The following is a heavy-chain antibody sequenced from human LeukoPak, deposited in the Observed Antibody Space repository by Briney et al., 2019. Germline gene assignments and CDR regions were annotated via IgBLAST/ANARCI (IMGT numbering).Heavy chain of an antibody. J-gene: IGHJ3*02. D-gene: IGHD3-22*01. CDR2: IYPGDSDT. V-gene: IGHV5-51*01. CDR1: GYSFTSYW. CDR3: ARLFKPLVVTHDAFDI. Sequence: GESLKISCKGSGYSFTSYWIGWVRQMPGKGLEWMGIIYPGDSDTRYSPSFQGQVTISADKSISTAYLQWSSLKASDTAMYYCARLFKPLVVTHDAFDIWGQGTMVTGSS.